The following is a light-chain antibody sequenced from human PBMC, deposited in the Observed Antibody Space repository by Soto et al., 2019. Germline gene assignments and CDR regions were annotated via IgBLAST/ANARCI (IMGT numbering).Light chain of an antibody. CDR2: EVS. J-gene: IGLJ1*01. V-gene: IGLV2-8*01. CDR1: SSDVGGYNY. CDR3: SSSAGSHTRRV. Sequence: QSALTQPPSASGSPGQSVTISCTGTSSDVGGYNYVSWYQQHPGKAPKLMIYEVSKRPSGVPDRFSGSKSGNTASLTVSGLQAEDEADYSSSSSAGSHTRRVFRPGTNLTGL.